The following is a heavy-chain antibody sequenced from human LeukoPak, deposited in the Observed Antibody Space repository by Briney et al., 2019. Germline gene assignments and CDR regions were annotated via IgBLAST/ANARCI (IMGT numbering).Heavy chain of an antibody. Sequence: GGSLRLSCAASGSTFSSYAMHWVRQAPGKGLEYVSAISSNGDSTYYANSVKGRFTISRDNSKNMLYLQMGSLRAEDMAVYYCARPGRDGYNYDAFDIWGQGTMVTVSS. CDR1: GSTFSSYA. D-gene: IGHD5-24*01. J-gene: IGHJ3*02. CDR3: ARPGRDGYNYDAFDI. V-gene: IGHV3-64*01. CDR2: ISSNGDST.